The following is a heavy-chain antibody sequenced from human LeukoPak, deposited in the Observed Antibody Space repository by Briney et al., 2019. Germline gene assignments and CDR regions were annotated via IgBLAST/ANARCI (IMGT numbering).Heavy chain of an antibody. D-gene: IGHD3-9*01. CDR3: AKDLREADDISTGYWNDAFDI. Sequence: GGSLRLSCAASGFTFSSYAMSWVRQAPGKGLEWVSAISGSGGSTYYADSVKGRFTISRDNSKNTLYLQMNSLRAEDTAVYYCAKDLREADDISTGYWNDAFDIWGQGTMITVSS. CDR1: GFTFSSYA. CDR2: ISGSGGST. J-gene: IGHJ3*02. V-gene: IGHV3-23*01.